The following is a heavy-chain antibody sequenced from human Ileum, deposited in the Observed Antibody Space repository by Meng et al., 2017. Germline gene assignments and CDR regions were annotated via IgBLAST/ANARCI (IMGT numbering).Heavy chain of an antibody. J-gene: IGHJ4*02. CDR1: GDSSSTGSYC. CDR2: IYASGST. Sequence: SETLSLTCTVSGDSSSTGSYCWGWIRQPPGKGLEWIGSIYASGSTYYNPTLKSRVTMSLNASKNQFSLKLSSVTAADTALYFCAKDFFSHYDQRPLCFDSWGQGSLVTVSS. V-gene: IGHV4-39*07. CDR3: AKDFFSHYDQRPLCFDS. D-gene: IGHD4-11*01.